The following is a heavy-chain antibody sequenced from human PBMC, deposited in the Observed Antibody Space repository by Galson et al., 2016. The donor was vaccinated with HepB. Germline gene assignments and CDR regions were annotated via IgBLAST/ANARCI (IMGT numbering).Heavy chain of an antibody. CDR3: ARLVEVARFDH. Sequence: PRLSCAASGIAFSGYWMSWVRQAPGKGLEWVANIKQDGSEKYYVDSVKGRFTISRHNAKNSLYLQMNSLRADDTAVYYCARLVEVARFDHWGQGTLVTVSS. V-gene: IGHV3-7*03. CDR1: GIAFSGYW. J-gene: IGHJ4*02. CDR2: IKQDGSEK. D-gene: IGHD6-19*01.